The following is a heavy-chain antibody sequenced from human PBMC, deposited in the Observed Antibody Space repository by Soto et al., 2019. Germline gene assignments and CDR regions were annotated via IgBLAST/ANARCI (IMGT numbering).Heavy chain of an antibody. Sequence: SETLSLTCTVSGGSISSYYWSWIRQPPGKGLEWIGYIYYSGSTNYNPSLKSRVTISVDTSKNQFSLKLSSVTAADTAVYYCARQVATDGPLNFDYWGQGTLVTVSS. D-gene: IGHD5-12*01. V-gene: IGHV4-59*01. J-gene: IGHJ4*02. CDR2: IYYSGST. CDR3: ARQVATDGPLNFDY. CDR1: GGSISSYY.